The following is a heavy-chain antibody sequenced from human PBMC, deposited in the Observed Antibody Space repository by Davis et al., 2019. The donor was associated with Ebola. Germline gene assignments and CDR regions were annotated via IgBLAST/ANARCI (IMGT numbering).Heavy chain of an antibody. CDR2: INAGNGNT. CDR1: GYTFTSYG. V-gene: IGHV1-3*01. Sequence: ASVKVSCKASGYTFTSYGITWVRQAPGQRLAWMGWINAGNGNTKYSQKFQGRVTITRDTSASTAYMELSSLGSEDTAVYYCARLERGYWGQGTLVTVSS. CDR3: ARLERGY. D-gene: IGHD3-10*01. J-gene: IGHJ4*02.